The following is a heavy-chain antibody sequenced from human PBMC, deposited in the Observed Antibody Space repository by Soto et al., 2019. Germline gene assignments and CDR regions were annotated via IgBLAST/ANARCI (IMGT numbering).Heavy chain of an antibody. CDR2: ISGSGGST. CDR1: GFTFSSYA. J-gene: IGHJ6*02. CDR3: AKDTAMVPNSLYYYGMDV. D-gene: IGHD5-18*01. Sequence: GGSLRLSCAASGFTFSSYAMSWVRQAPGKGLEWVSAISGSGGSTYYADSVKGRFTISRDNSKNTLYLQMNSLRAEDTAVYYCAKDTAMVPNSLYYYGMDVWGQGTTVTVSS. V-gene: IGHV3-23*01.